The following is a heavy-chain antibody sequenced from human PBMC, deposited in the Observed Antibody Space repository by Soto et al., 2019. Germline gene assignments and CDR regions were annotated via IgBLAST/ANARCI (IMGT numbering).Heavy chain of an antibody. D-gene: IGHD4-17*01. CDR2: ISYDGSNK. Sequence: QVQLVESGGGVVQPGRSLRLSCAASGFTFSSYGMHWVRQAPGKALEWVAVISYDGSNKYYSDSVKGGFTISRDKFKNTLYLQMNSLRADDTAVYYCAKDYGDYVCDYWGQGTLVTVCS. CDR3: AKDYGDYVCDY. V-gene: IGHV3-30*18. CDR1: GFTFSSYG. J-gene: IGHJ4*02.